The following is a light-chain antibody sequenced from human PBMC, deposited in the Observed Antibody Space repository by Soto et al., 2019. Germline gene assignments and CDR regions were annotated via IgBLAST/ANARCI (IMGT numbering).Light chain of an antibody. V-gene: IGKV3-20*01. CDR3: QQYGSSPIT. J-gene: IGKJ5*01. CDR2: GAS. Sequence: EIVLTQSPATLSLSPGERATLSCRASQTVGSYLAWFRQTPGQAPRLLIYGASSRATGIPDRFSGSGSGTDFTLTISRLEPEDFAVYYCQQYGSSPITFGQGTRLEIK. CDR1: QTVGSY.